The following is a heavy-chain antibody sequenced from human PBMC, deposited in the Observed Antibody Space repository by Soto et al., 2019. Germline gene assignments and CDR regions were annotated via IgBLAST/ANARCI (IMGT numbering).Heavy chain of an antibody. J-gene: IGHJ6*03. V-gene: IGHV1-8*01. CDR3: SRSSEYYYFMDF. CDR2: MNPNSGNT. CDR1: GYTFTSYD. Sequence: APVKVSRKASGYTFTSYDINWVRQATGQGLEWMGWMNPNSGNTGYAQKFQGRVTMTRNTSISTAYMELSSLRSEDTAVYYFSRSSEYYYFMDFWGKGTTVTVSS.